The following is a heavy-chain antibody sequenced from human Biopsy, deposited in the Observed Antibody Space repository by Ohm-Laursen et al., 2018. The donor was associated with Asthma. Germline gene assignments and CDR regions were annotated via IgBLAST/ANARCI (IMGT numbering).Heavy chain of an antibody. CDR2: IMTVFGTT. D-gene: IGHD6-19*01. V-gene: IGHV1-69*13. CDR1: GGTFSNFA. CDR3: ARCQVGYSSGWSLLLKKIYYSGMDV. J-gene: IGHJ6*02. Sequence: SVKVSCKVPGGTFSNFAISWVRQAPGQGLEWLGGIMTVFGTTNYAQKFQGRVTITADESTSTAYMEVTSPRSEDTAIYYCARCQVGYSSGWSLLLKKIYYSGMDVWGQGTAVTVSS.